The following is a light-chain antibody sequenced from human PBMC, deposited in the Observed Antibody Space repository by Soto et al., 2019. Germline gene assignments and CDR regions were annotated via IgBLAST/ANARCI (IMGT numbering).Light chain of an antibody. V-gene: IGKV1-39*01. CDR1: QSISNY. CDR2: AAS. J-gene: IGKJ1*01. CDR3: QQSDSTPQT. Sequence: DIQMTQSPSSLSASGGDRVTISCRASQSISNYLNWYQQKPGTAPKLLIDAASSLQSGVPSXSSDSGSGTDFTLTISSLQIEDFATYFCQQSDSTPQTFGQGTKVEIK.